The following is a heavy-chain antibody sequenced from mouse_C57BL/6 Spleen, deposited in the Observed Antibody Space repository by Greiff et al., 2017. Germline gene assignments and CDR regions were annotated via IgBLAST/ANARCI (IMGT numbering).Heavy chain of an antibody. Sequence: DVMLVESGGGLVKPGGSLKLSCAASGFTFSSYTMSWVRQTPEKRLEWVATISGGGGNTYYPDSVKGRFTISRDNAKNTLYLQMSRLRSEDTALYYCARHGTTVVAKYFDVWGTGTTVTVSS. CDR3: ARHGTTVVAKYFDV. D-gene: IGHD1-1*01. J-gene: IGHJ1*03. V-gene: IGHV5-9*01. CDR2: ISGGGGNT. CDR1: GFTFSSYT.